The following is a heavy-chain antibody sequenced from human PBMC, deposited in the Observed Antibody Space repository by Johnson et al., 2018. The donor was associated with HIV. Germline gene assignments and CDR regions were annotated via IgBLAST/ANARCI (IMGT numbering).Heavy chain of an antibody. J-gene: IGHJ3*02. Sequence: VQLVESGGGLVQPGGSLRLSCAASGFTVSRNYMSWVRQAPGKGLEWVSVIYSGGSTYYADSVKGRFTISRDNSKNTLYLQMNSLSAEDTAVYYCAREPGIAVAGTDAFDIWGQGTMVTVSS. D-gene: IGHD6-19*01. V-gene: IGHV3-66*02. CDR3: AREPGIAVAGTDAFDI. CDR2: IYSGGST. CDR1: GFTVSRNY.